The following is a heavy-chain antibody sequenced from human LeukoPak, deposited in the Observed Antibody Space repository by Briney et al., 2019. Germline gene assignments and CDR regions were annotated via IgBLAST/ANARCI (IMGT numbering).Heavy chain of an antibody. CDR2: ISSSGSTI. CDR3: ASRKSGSYLYGMDV. J-gene: IGHJ6*02. V-gene: IGHV3-11*01. CDR1: GFTFSDYY. Sequence: PGGSLRLSCAASGFTFSDYYMSWIRQAPGKGLEWVSYISSSGSTIYYADSVKGRFTISRDNAKNSLYLQMNSLRAEDTAVYYCASRKSGSYLYGMDVWGQGTTVTVSS. D-gene: IGHD1-26*01.